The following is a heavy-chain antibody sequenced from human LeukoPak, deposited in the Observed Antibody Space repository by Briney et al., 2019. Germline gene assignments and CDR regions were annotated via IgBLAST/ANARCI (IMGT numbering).Heavy chain of an antibody. D-gene: IGHD3-22*01. CDR2: ITSTSYT. CDR1: GFSFSTFW. V-gene: IGHV3-21*05. Sequence: GGSLRLSCEASGFSFSTFWMNWVRQAPGKGLEWVSYITSTSYTSYADSVKGRFTISRDSAKNSLYLQMNSLRAEDTAVYYCARTEEGVVGYWGQGTLVTVSS. CDR3: ARTEEGVVGY. J-gene: IGHJ4*02.